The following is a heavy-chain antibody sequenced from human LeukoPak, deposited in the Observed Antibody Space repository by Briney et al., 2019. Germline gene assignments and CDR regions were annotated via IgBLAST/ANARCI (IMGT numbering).Heavy chain of an antibody. CDR3: AKERDNSSGQTLALFDP. V-gene: IGHV3-23*01. CDR2: ISGSAGST. J-gene: IGHJ5*02. D-gene: IGHD3-22*01. CDR1: GFTFSSFA. Sequence: GGSLRLSCAASGFTFSSFAMTWVRQAPGKGLEWVSGISGSAGSTYYADSVKGRFTISRDNSKNTLYLQMNSLRAEDTAVYYCAKERDNSSGQTLALFDPWGQGTLVTVSS.